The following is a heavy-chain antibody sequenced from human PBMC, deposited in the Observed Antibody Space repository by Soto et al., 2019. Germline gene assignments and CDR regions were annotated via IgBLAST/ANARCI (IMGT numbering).Heavy chain of an antibody. CDR1: GYTFSTYG. CDR3: VRGGILEANRPYYYYGLDV. V-gene: IGHV1-18*01. CDR2: VSPYNGNT. J-gene: IGHJ6*02. D-gene: IGHD1-1*01. Sequence: ASVKVSCKVFGYTFSTYGLSWVRQAPGQGLEWMGWVSPYNGNTYYAPGLQGRVTMTTDTSTNTAYMSLWSLRSDNTAIYYCVRGGILEANRPYYYYGLDVWGQGTPVTVS.